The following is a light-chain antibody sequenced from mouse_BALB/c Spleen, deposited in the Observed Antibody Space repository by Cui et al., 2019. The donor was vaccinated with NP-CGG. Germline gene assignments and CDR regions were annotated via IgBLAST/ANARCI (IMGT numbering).Light chain of an antibody. Sequence: QTVVTQESALTTSPGETVTLTCRSSTGAVTTSNYANWVQEKPDQLFTGLIGGTNNRAPGVPARFSGSQIGDKAALTITGAQTEDEAIYFCALWYSNHWVFGGGTKLTVL. V-gene: IGLV1*01. CDR2: GTN. J-gene: IGLJ1*01. CDR1: TGAVTTSNY. CDR3: ALWYSNHWV.